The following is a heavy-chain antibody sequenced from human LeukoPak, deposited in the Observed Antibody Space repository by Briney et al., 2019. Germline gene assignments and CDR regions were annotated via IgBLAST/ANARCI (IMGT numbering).Heavy chain of an antibody. V-gene: IGHV3-7*01. CDR1: GFTFSSYW. Sequence: PGGSLRLSCAASGFTFSSYWMSWVRQAPGKGLEWVANINQDGSEKFYVDSVKGRLTISRDNAKNSLYLQMNSLRAEDTAVYYCGVAIIYYFEYWGQGTLVTVSS. J-gene: IGHJ4*02. CDR2: INQDGSEK. CDR3: GVAIIYYFEY. D-gene: IGHD2-21*01.